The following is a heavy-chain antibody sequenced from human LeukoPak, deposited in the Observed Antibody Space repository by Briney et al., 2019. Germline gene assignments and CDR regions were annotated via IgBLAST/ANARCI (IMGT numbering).Heavy chain of an antibody. CDR3: ARVRREMKRSLGRTTEYSYYYYMDV. Sequence: GGSLRLSCAASGLTFSNYWMSWVRQGPGKGLEWVANIKHDGSEKYYIDSVKGRFTISRDNAKNSVYLQMNRLRAEDTAVYYCARVRREMKRSLGRTTEYSYYYYMDVWGKGTTVTISS. V-gene: IGHV3-7*01. CDR1: GLTFSNYW. D-gene: IGHD1/OR15-1a*01. J-gene: IGHJ6*03. CDR2: IKHDGSEK.